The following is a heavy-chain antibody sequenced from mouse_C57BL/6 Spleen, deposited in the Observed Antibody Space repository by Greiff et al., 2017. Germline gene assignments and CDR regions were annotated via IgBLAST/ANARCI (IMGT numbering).Heavy chain of an antibody. J-gene: IGHJ3*01. Sequence: VQLQQSGAELMKPGASVKLSCKATGYTFTGYWIEWVKQRPGHGLEWIGEILPGSGSTNYNEKFKGKSTFTADTSSNTAYMQLSSLTTEYSAIYYGASGRYYYGVLAYWGQGTLVTVSA. CDR1: GYTFTGYW. V-gene: IGHV1-9*01. CDR3: ASGRYYYGVLAY. D-gene: IGHD1-1*01. CDR2: ILPGSGST.